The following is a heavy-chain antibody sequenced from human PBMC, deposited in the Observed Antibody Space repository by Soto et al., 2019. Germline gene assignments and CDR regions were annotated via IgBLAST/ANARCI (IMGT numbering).Heavy chain of an antibody. CDR2: MSYDGSSK. CDR3: SKDRRGGRAVLDS. CDR1: GFSFSNYG. D-gene: IGHD1-1*01. Sequence: PGGSQRLSCAAPGFSFSNYGMHWVRQAPGKGLEWVAVMSYDGSSKYHADCVKGRVTISRDNSKNTLQLQMNSLRAEDTAVYYCSKDRRGGRAVLDSWGQGTQVTVSS. V-gene: IGHV3-30*18. J-gene: IGHJ4*02.